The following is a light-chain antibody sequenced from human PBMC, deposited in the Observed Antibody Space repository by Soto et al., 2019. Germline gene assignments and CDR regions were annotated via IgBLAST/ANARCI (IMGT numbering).Light chain of an antibody. CDR3: QQYKTSLFS. CDR1: QSIGSW. J-gene: IGKJ2*01. V-gene: IGKV1-5*01. CDR2: DAS. Sequence: DIQLTQSPSTLSASIGDRVTITFRASQSIGSWLAWYQQRPGKAPNLLIYDASSLESGVPSRFSGSRSGTEFTLTINSLQPDDFATYCCQQYKTSLFSFGQGTKVDIK.